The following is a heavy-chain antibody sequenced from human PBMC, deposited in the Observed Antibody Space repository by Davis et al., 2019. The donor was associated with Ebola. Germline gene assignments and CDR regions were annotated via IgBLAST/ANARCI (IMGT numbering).Heavy chain of an antibody. Sequence: AASVKVSCKASGYTFTSYGISWVRQAPGQGLEWMGWISAYNGNTNYAQKLQGRVTMTTDTSTSTAHMELRSLRSDDTAVYYCARDRTTMVRGVLIEDYYYGLDVWGQGSTVTVSS. D-gene: IGHD3-10*01. J-gene: IGHJ6*02. V-gene: IGHV1-18*04. CDR3: ARDRTTMVRGVLIEDYYYGLDV. CDR2: ISAYNGNT. CDR1: GYTFTSYG.